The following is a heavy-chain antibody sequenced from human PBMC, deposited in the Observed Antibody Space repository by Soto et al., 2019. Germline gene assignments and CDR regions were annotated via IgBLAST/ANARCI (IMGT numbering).Heavy chain of an antibody. CDR1: GGSISTNNW. Sequence: QVQLQESGPGVVKPLGTLALTCTVSGGSISTNNWWMWVRQSPEKGLEWIGEIYHSGTTNYNPSFNSRVTMSVDKSNNQFSLMLTSVTAEDKAIYYCAREGGAGTYMGFDYWGQGTLVTVSS. V-gene: IGHV4-4*02. CDR2: IYHSGTT. D-gene: IGHD6-19*01. CDR3: AREGGAGTYMGFDY. J-gene: IGHJ4*02.